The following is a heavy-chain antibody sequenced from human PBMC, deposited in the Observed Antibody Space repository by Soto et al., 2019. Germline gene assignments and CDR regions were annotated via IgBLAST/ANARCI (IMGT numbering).Heavy chain of an antibody. Sequence: GGSLRLSCVASGIEFSNYAMSWVRRAPGKGLEWVSISRASGRSRYHADSVKGRFSISRDNSKNTLYLHMTNTRGEYTAVYYGPKHVPWLAVYVDVWGQGTSVTGS. V-gene: IGHV3-23*01. CDR2: SRASGRSR. D-gene: IGHD3-10*02. CDR3: PKHVPWLAVYVDV. J-gene: IGHJ6*02. CDR1: GIEFSNYA.